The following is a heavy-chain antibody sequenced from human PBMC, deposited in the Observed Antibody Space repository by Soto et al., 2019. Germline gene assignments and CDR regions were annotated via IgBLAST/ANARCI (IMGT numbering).Heavy chain of an antibody. V-gene: IGHV3-23*01. CDR1: GFTFTTYA. CDR3: AKDTDTTFSPQDY. Sequence: EVQLLESGGDLVQPGGSLRLSCAASGFTFTTYAMNWVRQAPGKGLAWVSAISGSGGSTYYADSVKGRFTISRDNSKNPMYLQMNRLRAEDTEVYYCAKDTDTTFSPQDYWGQGTLVTASS. D-gene: IGHD5-18*01. CDR2: ISGSGGST. J-gene: IGHJ4*02.